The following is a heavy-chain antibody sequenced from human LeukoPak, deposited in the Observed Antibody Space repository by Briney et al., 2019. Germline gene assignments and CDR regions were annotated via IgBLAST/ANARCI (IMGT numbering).Heavy chain of an antibody. CDR1: GFAFSRYT. V-gene: IGHV3-21*04. D-gene: IGHD1-1*01. CDR2: ISSSSSYI. J-gene: IGHJ4*02. CDR3: EKDSSPIDWNPFDY. Sequence: GGSLRLSCAASGFAFSRYTIDWVRQAPGKGLEWVSSISSSSSYIYYADSVKGRFTISRDNAKNSLYLQMNGLRAEDTAVYYCEKDSSPIDWNPFDYWGQGTLVTVSS.